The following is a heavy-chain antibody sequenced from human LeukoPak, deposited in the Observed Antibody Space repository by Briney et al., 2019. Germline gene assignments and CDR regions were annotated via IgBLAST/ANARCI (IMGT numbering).Heavy chain of an antibody. CDR1: GFTFGDYG. Sequence: GGSLRLSCAASGFTFGDYGMSWVRQAPGKGLEWVSGINWNGGSTGYADSVKGRFTISRDNAKNSLYLQMNSLRAEDTALYYCARAPYGSGSYYNPLDYWGQGTLVTVSS. CDR2: INWNGGST. D-gene: IGHD3-10*01. J-gene: IGHJ4*02. V-gene: IGHV3-20*04. CDR3: ARAPYGSGSYYNPLDY.